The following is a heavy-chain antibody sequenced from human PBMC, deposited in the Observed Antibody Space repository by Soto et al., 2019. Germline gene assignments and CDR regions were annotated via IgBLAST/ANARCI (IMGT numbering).Heavy chain of an antibody. J-gene: IGHJ3*02. Sequence: QLQLQESGPGLVKPSETLSLTCTVSGGSISSSSYYWGWIRQPPGKGLEWIGSIYYSGSTYYNPSLKSRVTISVDTSKNQFSLKLSSVTAADTAVYYCARHCGPRLRWSHGPVDAFDIWGQGTMVTVSS. CDR3: ARHCGPRLRWSHGPVDAFDI. D-gene: IGHD4-17*01. CDR2: IYYSGST. V-gene: IGHV4-39*01. CDR1: GGSISSSSYY.